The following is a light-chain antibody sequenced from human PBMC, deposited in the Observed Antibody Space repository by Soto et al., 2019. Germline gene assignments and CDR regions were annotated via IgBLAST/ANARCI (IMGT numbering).Light chain of an antibody. Sequence: DIQMTQSPSSLSASVGDRVTITCRASQSISRNLNWYQQKPGTAPKLLMFGASTLQSGVPSRFSGSGAGTEFTLTITSLQPEDFATYYCQQSYNTPRTFGQGTKVEI. CDR3: QQSYNTPRT. J-gene: IGKJ1*01. V-gene: IGKV1-39*01. CDR2: GAS. CDR1: QSISRN.